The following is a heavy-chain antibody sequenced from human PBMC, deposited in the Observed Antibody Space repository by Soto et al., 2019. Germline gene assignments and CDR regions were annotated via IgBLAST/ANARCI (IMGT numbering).Heavy chain of an antibody. Sequence: QLVESGGGLTQAGGSLRLSCVGSGFFFNNYDMHWVRQVRGKGLEWVSAIGAADDPYYSVSVKGRFIVSRDNAHMSLDRQMNNLRAPNTAVYFGARADKGQLRRRGDYYYALDVWGRGTTVTVSS. CDR3: ARADKGQLRRRGDYYYALDV. J-gene: IGHJ6*02. V-gene: IGHV3-13*05. CDR1: GFFFNNYD. D-gene: IGHD2-2*01. CDR2: IGAADDP.